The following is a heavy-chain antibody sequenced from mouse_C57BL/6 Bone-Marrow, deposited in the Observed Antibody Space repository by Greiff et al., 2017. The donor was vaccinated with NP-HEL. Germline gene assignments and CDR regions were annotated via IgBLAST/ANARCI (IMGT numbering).Heavy chain of an antibody. J-gene: IGHJ3*01. CDR1: GFNIKDDY. CDR2: IDPENGDT. V-gene: IGHV14-4*01. CDR3: TTGGYYGFAWFAY. Sequence: EVQLQQSGAELVRPGASVKLSCTASGFNIKDDYMHWVKQRPEQGLEWIGWIDPENGDTEYASKFQGKATITADTPSNTAYLQLSSLTSEDTAVYYCTTGGYYGFAWFAYWGQGTLVTVSA. D-gene: IGHD1-1*01.